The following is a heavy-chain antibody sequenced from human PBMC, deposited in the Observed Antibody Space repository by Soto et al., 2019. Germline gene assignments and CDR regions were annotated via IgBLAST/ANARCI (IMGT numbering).Heavy chain of an antibody. CDR2: IKGKTDGGTT. J-gene: IGHJ4*02. V-gene: IGHV3-15*01. CDR3: STDLAFWSSYPDY. CDR1: GLSFRDAW. D-gene: IGHD3-3*01. Sequence: GGSLRLSCAASGLSFRDAWMSWVRQAPGKGLEWVGRIKGKTDGGTTEYASPMKGRFTISKDDSKDTLYLHMNSLKTEDTAVYYCSTDLAFWSSYPDYWGQGTLVTVSS.